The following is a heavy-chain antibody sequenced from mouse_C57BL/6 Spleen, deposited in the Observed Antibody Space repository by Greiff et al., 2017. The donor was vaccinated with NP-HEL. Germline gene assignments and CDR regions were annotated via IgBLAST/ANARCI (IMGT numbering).Heavy chain of an antibody. CDR1: GYTFTDYY. Sequence: VQLKESGPELVKPGASVKISCKASGYTFTDYYMNWVKQSHGKSLEWIGDINPNNGGTSYNQKFKGKATLTVDKSSSTAYMELRSLTSEDSAVYYCASSFITTVVAHWYFDVWGTGTTVTVSS. CDR2: INPNNGGT. J-gene: IGHJ1*03. D-gene: IGHD1-1*01. CDR3: ASSFITTVVAHWYFDV. V-gene: IGHV1-26*01.